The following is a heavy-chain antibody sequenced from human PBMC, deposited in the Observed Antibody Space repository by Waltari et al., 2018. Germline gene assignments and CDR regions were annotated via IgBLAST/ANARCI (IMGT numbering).Heavy chain of an antibody. J-gene: IGHJ4*02. V-gene: IGHV1-69*12. CDR2: IIPIFGTA. CDR1: GGTFRSYA. D-gene: IGHD3-10*01. CDR3: ARSGGSGSSYDY. Sequence: QVQLVQSGAEVKKPGSSAKVSCKASGGTFRSYAISGVRQAPGQGLEWMGGIIPIFGTANYAQKFQGRATITADESTSTAYMELSSLRSEDTAVYYCARSGGSGSSYDYWGQGTLVTVSS.